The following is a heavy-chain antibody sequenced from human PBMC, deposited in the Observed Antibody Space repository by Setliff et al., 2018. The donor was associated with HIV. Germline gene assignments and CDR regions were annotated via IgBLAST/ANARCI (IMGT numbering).Heavy chain of an antibody. CDR3: ARYYYGSQTMLDY. CDR2: IHCSGFT. Sequence: SETLSLTCTVSGGSIASGDYYWNWIRQPPGKGLEWIGYIHCSGFTYYKSSLKSRVTISVDTSKNQFSLKLSSVTAADTAVYYCARYYYGSQTMLDYWGQGTLVTVSS. V-gene: IGHV4-30-4*08. D-gene: IGHD3-10*01. CDR1: GGSIASGDYY. J-gene: IGHJ4*02.